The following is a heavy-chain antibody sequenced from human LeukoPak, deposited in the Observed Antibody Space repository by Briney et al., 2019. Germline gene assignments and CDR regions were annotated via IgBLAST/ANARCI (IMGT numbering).Heavy chain of an antibody. V-gene: IGHV3-73*01. CDR3: TRLGSGWQHDY. CDR1: GFTFSGSA. Sequence: GGSLRLSCAASGFTFSGSAMHWVRQASGKGLEWVGRIRSKANSYATAYAASVKGRFTISRDDSKNTAYLQMNSLKTEDTAVYYRTRLGSGWQHDYWGQGTLVTVSS. CDR2: IRSKANSYAT. D-gene: IGHD6-19*01. J-gene: IGHJ4*02.